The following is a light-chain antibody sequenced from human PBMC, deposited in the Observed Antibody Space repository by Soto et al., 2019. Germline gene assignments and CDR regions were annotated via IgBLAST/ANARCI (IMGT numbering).Light chain of an antibody. CDR3: SSYAGSNFVV. V-gene: IGLV2-8*01. CDR2: EVS. CDR1: SSDVGGYNY. Sequence: QSALTQPPCASGSPGQSVTISCTGTSSDVGGYNYVSWYQQHPGKAPKLMIYEVSKRPSGVPDRFSGSKSGNTASLTVSGLQPEDEADYYCSSYAGSNFVVFGGGTKLTVL. J-gene: IGLJ2*01.